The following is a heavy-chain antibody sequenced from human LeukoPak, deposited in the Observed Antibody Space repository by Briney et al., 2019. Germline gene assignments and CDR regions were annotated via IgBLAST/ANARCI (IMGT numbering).Heavy chain of an antibody. Sequence: PGGSLRLSCAASGFTFSGSPMHWVRQASGKGLEWVGRIRTKATSYDAAYAASVKGRFTISRDNAKNSLYRQMNSLRAEDTAVYYCARDIAARPNYWGQGTLVTVSS. CDR2: IRTKATSYDA. CDR1: GFTFSGSP. D-gene: IGHD6-6*01. CDR3: ARDIAARPNY. V-gene: IGHV3-73*01. J-gene: IGHJ4*02.